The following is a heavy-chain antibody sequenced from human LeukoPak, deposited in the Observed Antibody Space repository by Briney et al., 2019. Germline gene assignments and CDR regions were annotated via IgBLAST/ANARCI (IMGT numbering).Heavy chain of an antibody. D-gene: IGHD3-16*01. Sequence: ASVTVSCKASGYTFTSYDINWVRQAPGQGLEWMGWMNPNSGNTGYAQKFQGRVTISRSTSISTAYMALSSLRSEDTAVYYCARGSRFNDYWGQGTLVAVSS. J-gene: IGHJ4*02. CDR2: MNPNSGNT. V-gene: IGHV1-8*03. CDR3: ARGSRFNDY. CDR1: GYTFTSYD.